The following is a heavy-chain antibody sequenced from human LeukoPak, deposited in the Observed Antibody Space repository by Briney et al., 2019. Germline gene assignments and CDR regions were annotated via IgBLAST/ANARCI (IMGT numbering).Heavy chain of an antibody. CDR1: AGSITGYY. CDR3: AREEFLHEIDSSGYFVY. CDR2: VYSSGVG. D-gene: IGHD3-22*01. J-gene: IGHJ4*02. V-gene: IGHV4-4*07. Sequence: SETLSLTCTVSAGSITGYYWNWIRQPAGQGLEWLGRVYSSGVGNYNPSLTSRVTMSVDTSKNQFSLKLTSLTAADTAVYYCAREEFLHEIDSSGYFVYWGQGTPVTVSS.